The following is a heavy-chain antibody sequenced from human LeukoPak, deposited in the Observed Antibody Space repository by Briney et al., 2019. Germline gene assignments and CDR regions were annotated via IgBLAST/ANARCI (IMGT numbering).Heavy chain of an antibody. Sequence: SETLSLTCAVHGGSFSGYYWSWIRQPPGKGLEWIGEINHSGSTNYNPSLKSRVTISVDTSKNQFSLKLSSVTAADTAVYYCARLPKYYDFWSPGSWGQGTLVTVSS. D-gene: IGHD3-3*01. V-gene: IGHV4-34*01. J-gene: IGHJ4*02. CDR1: GGSFSGYY. CDR3: ARLPKYYDFWSPGS. CDR2: INHSGST.